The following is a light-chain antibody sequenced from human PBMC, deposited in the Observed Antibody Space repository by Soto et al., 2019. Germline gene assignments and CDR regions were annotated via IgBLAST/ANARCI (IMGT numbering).Light chain of an antibody. CDR3: QQYNSYSPVT. CDR2: SAS. Sequence: EIVMTQSPGTLSVSPGERSTLSCRSSQNVISNLAWYQQRPGQAPRLLIYSASTRATGIPARFSGSGSGTDFTLTISSLQPDDFATYYCQQYNSYSPVTFGGGTKVDIK. V-gene: IGKV3-15*01. CDR1: QNVISN. J-gene: IGKJ4*01.